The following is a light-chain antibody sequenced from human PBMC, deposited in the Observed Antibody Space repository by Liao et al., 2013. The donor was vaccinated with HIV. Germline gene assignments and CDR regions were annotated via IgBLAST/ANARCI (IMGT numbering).Light chain of an antibody. J-gene: IGLJ3*02. CDR2: HDR. CDR3: QVWDSSSDEGV. V-gene: IGLV3-1*01. CDR1: KLGDKY. Sequence: SFELTQPPSVSVSPGQTASITCSGDKLGDKYASWYQQKPGQAPILVIYHDRDRPSGIPERFSGSNSGNTATLTISRVEAGDEADYYCQVWDSSSDEGVFGGGTKLTVL.